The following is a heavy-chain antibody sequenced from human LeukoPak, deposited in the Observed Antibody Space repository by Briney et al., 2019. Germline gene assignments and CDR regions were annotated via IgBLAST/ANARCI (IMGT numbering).Heavy chain of an antibody. CDR1: GGSISSYY. Sequence: SETLSLTCTVSGGSISSYYWSWIRQPPGKGLEWIGYIYYSGSTNYNPSLKSRVTISVDTSKNQFSLKLSSVTATDTAVYYCARHLTTVTLYYYYGMDVWDQGTTVTVSS. CDR2: IYYSGST. V-gene: IGHV4-59*08. D-gene: IGHD4-11*01. CDR3: ARHLTTVTLYYYYGMDV. J-gene: IGHJ6*02.